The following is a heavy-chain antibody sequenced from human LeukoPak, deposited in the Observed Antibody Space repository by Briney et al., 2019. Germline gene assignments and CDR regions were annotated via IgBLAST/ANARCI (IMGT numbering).Heavy chain of an antibody. CDR1: GGSISSTSYY. D-gene: IGHD5-24*01. V-gene: IGHV4-39*07. CDR3: ARSGPRGRRPDGDY. CDR2: IYYSGST. Sequence: SETLSLTCTVSGGSISSTSYYWGWIRQAPGKGLEWIGSIYYSGSTYNNPSLKSRVTISVDTSKNQFSLKLSSVTAADTAVYYCARSGPRGRRPDGDYWGQGTLVTVSS. J-gene: IGHJ4*02.